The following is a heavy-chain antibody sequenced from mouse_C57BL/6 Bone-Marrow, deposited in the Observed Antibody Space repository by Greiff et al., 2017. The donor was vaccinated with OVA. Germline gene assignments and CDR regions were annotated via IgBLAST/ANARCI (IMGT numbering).Heavy chain of an antibody. Sequence: QVQLQQSGPELVKPGASVKISCKASGYAFSSSWMNWVKQRPGKGLEWIGRTYPGDGDTNYNGKFKGKATLTADQSSSTASMQLSSLTSEDSAVYFCARPPYYYGSSYDAWFAYWGQGTLVTVSA. J-gene: IGHJ3*01. CDR3: ARPPYYYGSSYDAWFAY. CDR2: TYPGDGDT. D-gene: IGHD1-1*01. CDR1: GYAFSSSW. V-gene: IGHV1-82*01.